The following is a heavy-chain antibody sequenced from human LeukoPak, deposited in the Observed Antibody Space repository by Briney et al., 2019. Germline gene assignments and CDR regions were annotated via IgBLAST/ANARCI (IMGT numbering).Heavy chain of an antibody. CDR1: GFTFSSYA. CDR2: ISGSGGST. V-gene: IGHV3-23*01. Sequence: PGGSLRLSCAASGFTFSSYAMSWVRQAPGKGPEWVSAISGSGGSTYYADSVKGRFTISRDNSKNTLYLQMNSLRAEDTAVYYCAKDGGSHGYSSSINWFDPWGQGTLVTVSS. D-gene: IGHD6-13*01. J-gene: IGHJ5*02. CDR3: AKDGGSHGYSSSINWFDP.